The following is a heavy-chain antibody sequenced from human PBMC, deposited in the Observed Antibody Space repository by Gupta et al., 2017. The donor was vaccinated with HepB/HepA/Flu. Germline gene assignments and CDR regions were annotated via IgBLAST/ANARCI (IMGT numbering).Heavy chain of an antibody. CDR1: GFTFDDYA. D-gene: IGHD6-13*01. CDR3: AKDIAAAGLGYFDY. J-gene: IGHJ4*02. Sequence: EVQLVESGGGLVQPGRSLRLSCAASGFTFDDYAMHWVRQAPGKGLEWVSGISWNSGSIGYADSVKGRFTISRDNAKNSLYLQMNSLRAEDTALYYCAKDIAAAGLGYFDYWGQGTLVTVSS. V-gene: IGHV3-9*01. CDR2: ISWNSGSI.